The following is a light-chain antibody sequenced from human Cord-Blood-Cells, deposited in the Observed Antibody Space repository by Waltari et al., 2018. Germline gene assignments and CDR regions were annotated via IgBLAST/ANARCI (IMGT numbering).Light chain of an antibody. Sequence: QSVLTRPPSASAAPRQRVTSARSCSGPILGSNPVHCYQQLPGTAPTPPICTHNQRRSGVPDRCTGSKSGTSACLAISVLQSEDGADYYGAAWDVSLKGYVVETGTKVSVL. V-gene: IGLV1-44*01. CDR3: AAWDVSLKGYV. J-gene: IGLJ1*01. CDR1: GPILGSNP. CDR2: THN.